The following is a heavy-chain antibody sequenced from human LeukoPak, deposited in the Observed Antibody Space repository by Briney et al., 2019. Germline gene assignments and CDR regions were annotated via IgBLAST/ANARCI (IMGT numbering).Heavy chain of an antibody. V-gene: IGHV3-21*01. CDR3: ARMRGMGAFDI. Sequence: GGSLRLSCAASGFTFSSYSMNWVRQAPGKGLEWVSSISSSSSYIYYADSVKGRFTISRDNAKNSLYLQMNSLRAEDTAVYYCARMRGMGAFDIWGQGTMVTVSS. CDR2: ISSSSSYI. D-gene: IGHD3-16*01. CDR1: GFTFSSYS. J-gene: IGHJ3*02.